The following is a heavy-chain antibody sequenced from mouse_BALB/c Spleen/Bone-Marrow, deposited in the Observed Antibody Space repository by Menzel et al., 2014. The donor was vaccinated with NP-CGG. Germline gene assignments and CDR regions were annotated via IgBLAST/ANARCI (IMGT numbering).Heavy chain of an antibody. J-gene: IGHJ4*01. D-gene: IGHD2-12*01. Sequence: VQLQQSGPGLVAPSQSLSITCTVSGFSLTGYGVSWVRQPPGKGLEWLGMIWGDGTTDYNSALKSRLSISKDNSKNQVFLKMNSLQTDDTAIYYCARGSFLLTRALDSWGQGTSVTVSS. V-gene: IGHV2-6-7*01. CDR1: GFSLTGYG. CDR2: IWGDGTT. CDR3: ARGSFLLTRALDS.